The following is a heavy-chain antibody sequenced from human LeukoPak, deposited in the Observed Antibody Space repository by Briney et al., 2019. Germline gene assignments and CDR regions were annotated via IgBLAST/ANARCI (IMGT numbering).Heavy chain of an antibody. CDR1: GFTFSSYS. Sequence: PGGSLRLSCAASGFTFSSYSMNWVRQAPGKGLEWVSSISSSSSYIYYADSVKGRFTISRDNAKNSLYLQMNSLRAEDTAVYYCARVPTYYYDSSGYPIGYFDYWGQGTLATVSS. CDR2: ISSSSSYI. D-gene: IGHD3-22*01. CDR3: ARVPTYYYDSSGYPIGYFDY. V-gene: IGHV3-21*01. J-gene: IGHJ4*02.